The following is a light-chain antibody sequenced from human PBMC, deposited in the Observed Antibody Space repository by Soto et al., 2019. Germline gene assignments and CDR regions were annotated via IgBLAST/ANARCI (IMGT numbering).Light chain of an antibody. Sequence: ETVMTQSPATLSVPPGERTSLSCRASQSVSRNLAWYQQKPGQTPRLLIYGTSTRATGVPARFSAIGSGTEFTLTISSLQSEDFGVYYCQQYHNWPLTFGGGTKVEI. J-gene: IGKJ4*01. V-gene: IGKV3-15*01. CDR3: QQYHNWPLT. CDR2: GTS. CDR1: QSVSRN.